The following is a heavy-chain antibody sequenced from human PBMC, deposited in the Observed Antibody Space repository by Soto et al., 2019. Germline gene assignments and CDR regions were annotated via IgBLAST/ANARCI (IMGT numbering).Heavy chain of an antibody. D-gene: IGHD2-2*02. CDR2: INPSGGST. J-gene: IGHJ4*02. CDR1: GYTFTSYY. V-gene: IGHV1-46*01. CDR3: ARDVGIVVVPAAISEFGSGPFDY. Sequence: ASVKVSCKASGYTFTSYYMHWVRQAPGQGLEWMGIINPSGGSTSYAQKFQGRVTMTRDTSTSTVYMELSSLRSEDTAVYYCARDVGIVVVPAAISEFGSGPFDYWGQGNLVTVSS.